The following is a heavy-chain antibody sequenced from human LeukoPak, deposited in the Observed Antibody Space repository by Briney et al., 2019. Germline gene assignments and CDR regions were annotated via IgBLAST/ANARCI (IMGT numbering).Heavy chain of an antibody. Sequence: GSLRLSCAASGFTFSSYGMHWVRQAPGKGLEWVAVIWYDGSNKYYADSVKGRFTISRDNSKNTLYLQMNSLRAEDTAVYYCARGGLWRIVDYWGQGTPVTVSS. CDR3: ARGGLWRIVDY. J-gene: IGHJ4*02. D-gene: IGHD5-18*01. V-gene: IGHV3-33*01. CDR2: IWYDGSNK. CDR1: GFTFSSYG.